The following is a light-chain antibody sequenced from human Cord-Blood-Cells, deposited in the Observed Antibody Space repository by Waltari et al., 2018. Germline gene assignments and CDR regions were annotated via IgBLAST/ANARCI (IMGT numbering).Light chain of an antibody. CDR3: QQYYSTPLT. Sequence: DIVMTQSPYSLAVSLGERATINSKSSQSVLYSSNNKNYLAWYQQKPGQPPKLLIYWASTRESGVPDRFSGSGSGTDFTLTISSLQAEDVAVYYCQQYYSTPLTFGGGTKVEIK. CDR2: WAS. V-gene: IGKV4-1*01. J-gene: IGKJ4*01. CDR1: QSVLYSSNNKNY.